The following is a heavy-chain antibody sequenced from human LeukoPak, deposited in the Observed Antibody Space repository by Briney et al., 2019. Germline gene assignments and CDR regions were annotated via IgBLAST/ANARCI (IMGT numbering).Heavy chain of an antibody. Sequence: PSETLSLTCAVSGGSFSDYSWSWIRQSPGEGLEWIGEINHSGATNYNPSFKSRVTISVDTSKKQVSLKLNSVTAADTAVYYCARAGIAKAPLRATPFWGQGTLVTVSS. J-gene: IGHJ4*02. D-gene: IGHD1-26*01. CDR3: ARAGIAKAPLRATPF. CDR1: GGSFSDYS. CDR2: INHSGAT. V-gene: IGHV4-34*01.